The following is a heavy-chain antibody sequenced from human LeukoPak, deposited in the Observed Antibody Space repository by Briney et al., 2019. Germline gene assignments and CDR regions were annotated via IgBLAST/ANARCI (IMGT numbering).Heavy chain of an antibody. J-gene: IGHJ3*02. CDR1: GYTFTGYY. CDR3: AVEGDFWSDPPNAFDI. V-gene: IGHV1-2*02. CDR2: INPNSGGT. Sequence: ASVKVSCKASGYTFTGYYMHWARQAPGQGLEWVGWINPNSGGTNYAQKLQGRVTMTTDTSTSTAYMELRSLRSDDTAVYYCAVEGDFWSDPPNAFDIWGQGTMVTVSS. D-gene: IGHD3-3*01.